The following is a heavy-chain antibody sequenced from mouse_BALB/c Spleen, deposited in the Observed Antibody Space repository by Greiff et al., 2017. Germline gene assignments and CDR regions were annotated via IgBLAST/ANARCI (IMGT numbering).Heavy chain of an antibody. CDR3: ARGRDYIYAMDY. V-gene: IGHV5-6-5*01. D-gene: IGHD1-3*01. CDR1: GFTFSSYA. J-gene: IGHJ4*01. Sequence: EVKLMESGGGLVKPGGSLKLSCAASGFTFSSYAMSWVRQTPEKRLEWVASISSGGSTYYPDSVKGRFTISRDNARNILYLQMSSLRSEDTAMYYCARGRDYIYAMDYWGQGTSVTVSS. CDR2: ISSGGST.